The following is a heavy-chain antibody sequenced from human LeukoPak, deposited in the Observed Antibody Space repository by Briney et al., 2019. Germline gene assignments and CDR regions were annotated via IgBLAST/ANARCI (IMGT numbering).Heavy chain of an antibody. D-gene: IGHD5-24*01. CDR3: ARDLEDGYNEAFDI. CDR1: GYSFIKYD. Sequence: ASVKVSCKASGYSFIKYDMNWVRQAPGQGLEWMGWINTNTGNPTYAQGFTGRFVFSLDTSVSTAYLQISSLKAEDTAVYYCARDLEDGYNEAFDIWGQGTMVTVSS. CDR2: INTNTGNP. V-gene: IGHV7-4-1*02. J-gene: IGHJ3*02.